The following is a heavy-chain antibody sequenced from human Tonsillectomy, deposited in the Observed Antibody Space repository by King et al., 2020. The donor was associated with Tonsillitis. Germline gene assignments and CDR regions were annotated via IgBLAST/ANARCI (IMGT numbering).Heavy chain of an antibody. CDR1: GFTFDNYS. D-gene: IGHD3-22*01. Sequence: VQLVESGGVVVQPGGSLILSCEASGFTFDNYSMHWVRQTLGKGLEWVSLITWNGGSTYYADSVKGRFTITRDNSKNSLFLQMNSLRPEDTGLYYCAKDSGTGFYSDYWGQGTLVTVSS. CDR2: ITWNGGST. CDR3: AKDSGTGFYSDY. V-gene: IGHV3-43D*04. J-gene: IGHJ4*02.